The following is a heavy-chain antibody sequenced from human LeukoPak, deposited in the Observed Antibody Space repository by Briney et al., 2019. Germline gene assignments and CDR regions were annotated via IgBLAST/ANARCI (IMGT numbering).Heavy chain of an antibody. V-gene: IGHV4-30-2*01. Sequence: PSETLSLTCAVSGGSISRGGYSWRWLRQPPGKGLEWIGYIYHSGSTYYNPSLKSRVTISVDRSKNQFSLKLSSVTAADTAVYYCARHIVGARVFDYWGQGTLVTVSS. D-gene: IGHD1-26*01. CDR3: ARHIVGARVFDY. CDR2: IYHSGST. CDR1: GGSISRGGYS. J-gene: IGHJ4*02.